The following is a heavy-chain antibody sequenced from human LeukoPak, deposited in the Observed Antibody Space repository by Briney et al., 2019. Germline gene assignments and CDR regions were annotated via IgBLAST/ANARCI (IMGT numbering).Heavy chain of an antibody. CDR1: GFTFPDYT. CDR2: ITWDGDNT. V-gene: IGHV3-43*01. J-gene: IGHJ4*02. CDR3: TKGDDYSYGFDY. Sequence: GSLRLSCEASGFTFPDYTMHWVRQRPGKGLEWVSLITWDGDNTNYAASVRGRFTISRDNTRNSLFLQMNSLRPDDSGMYYCTKGDDYSYGFDYWGQGTLVTVSS. D-gene: IGHD5-24*01.